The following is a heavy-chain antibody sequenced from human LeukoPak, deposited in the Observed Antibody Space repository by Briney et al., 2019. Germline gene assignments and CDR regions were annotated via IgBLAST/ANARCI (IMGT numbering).Heavy chain of an antibody. CDR2: MYYSGST. CDR1: GGSISSYY. CDR3: ARGVSVAGYYHFDY. V-gene: IGHV4-59*01. J-gene: IGHJ4*02. D-gene: IGHD3-9*01. Sequence: SETLSLTCTVSGGSISSYYWSWIRQPPGKGLEWIGYMYYSGSTNYNPSLKTRVTISVDTSKNQFSMKMSSVTAADTAVYYCARGVSVAGYYHFDYWGQGTLVTVSS.